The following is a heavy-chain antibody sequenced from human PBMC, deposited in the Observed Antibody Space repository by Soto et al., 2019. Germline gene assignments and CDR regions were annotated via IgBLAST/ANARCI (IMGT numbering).Heavy chain of an antibody. CDR2: INPNSGST. Sequence: ASVKVSCKASGYTFTGYYMHWVRQAPGQGLEWMGWINPNSGSTTYPQKFQGRATMTRDTSTSTVHMELITLRSEDTAVYYCVRSQVGRPLDVWGPGTTVTVSS. D-gene: IGHD1-26*01. CDR3: VRSQVGRPLDV. V-gene: IGHV1-2*02. CDR1: GYTFTGYY. J-gene: IGHJ6*02.